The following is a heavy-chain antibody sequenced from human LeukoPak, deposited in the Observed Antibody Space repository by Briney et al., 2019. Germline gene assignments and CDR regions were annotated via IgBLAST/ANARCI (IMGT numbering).Heavy chain of an antibody. CDR1: GFTFSSYA. J-gene: IGHJ4*02. CDR2: ISYDGSNK. CDR3: STTYYYDSSEGY. V-gene: IGHV3-30*04. Sequence: GGSLRLSCAASGFTFSSYAMHWVRQAPGKGLEWVAVISYDGSNKYYADSVKGRFTISRDNSKNTLYLQMNSLKTEDTAVYYCSTTYYYDSSEGYWGQGTLVTVSS. D-gene: IGHD3-22*01.